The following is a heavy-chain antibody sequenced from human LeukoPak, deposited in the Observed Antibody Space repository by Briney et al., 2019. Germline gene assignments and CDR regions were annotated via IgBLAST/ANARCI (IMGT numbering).Heavy chain of an antibody. CDR3: ARDGSSWYFDY. J-gene: IGHJ4*02. Sequence: SGGSLRLSCAASEIIFNNYAMAWVRQAPGKGLEWVAVISYDGSNKYYADSVKGRFTISRDNSKNTLYLQMNSLRAEDTAVYYCARDGSSWYFDYWGQGTLVTVSS. CDR2: ISYDGSNK. CDR1: EIIFNNYA. V-gene: IGHV3-30-3*01. D-gene: IGHD6-13*01.